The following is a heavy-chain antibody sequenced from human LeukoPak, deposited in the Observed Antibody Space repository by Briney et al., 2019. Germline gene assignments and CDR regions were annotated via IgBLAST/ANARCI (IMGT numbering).Heavy chain of an antibody. D-gene: IGHD3-22*01. CDR2: INWNGGSS. V-gene: IGHV3-20*04. CDR3: ARLDPVVMSAFDI. CDR1: GFTFSSYA. J-gene: IGHJ3*02. Sequence: GGSLRLSCGASGFTFSSYAMSWVRQAPGKRLEWVSGINWNGGSSGYADSVKGRFTISRDNAKNSLYLQMNSLRGEDTALYYCARLDPVVMSAFDIWGQGTMVTVSS.